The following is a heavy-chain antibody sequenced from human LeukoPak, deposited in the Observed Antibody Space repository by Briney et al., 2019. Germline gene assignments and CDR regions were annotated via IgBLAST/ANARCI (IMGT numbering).Heavy chain of an antibody. CDR1: GFTVSSNY. Sequence: GGSLRLSCAASGFTVSSNYMSWVRQAPGKGLEWVSVIYSGGSTYYADSVKGRFTISRDNSKNTLYLQMNSLRAEDTAVYYCAREGERQLVRAFDIWGQGTMVTVSS. J-gene: IGHJ3*02. CDR2: IYSGGST. D-gene: IGHD6-13*01. V-gene: IGHV3-53*01. CDR3: AREGERQLVRAFDI.